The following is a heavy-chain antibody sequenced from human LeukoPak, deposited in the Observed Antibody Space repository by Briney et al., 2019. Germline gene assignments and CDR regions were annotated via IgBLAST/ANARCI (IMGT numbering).Heavy chain of an antibody. Sequence: PSETLSLTCTVSGGSISSSSYYWGWIRQPPGKWLEWIGSIYYSGSTYYNPSLKSRVTISVDTSKNQFSLKLSSVTAADTDVYYCARHVAVNSRYYYYYYMDVWAKGTTVTVFS. CDR3: ARHVAVNSRYYYYYYMDV. CDR2: IYYSGST. V-gene: IGHV4-39*01. CDR1: GGSISSSSYY. D-gene: IGHD4-23*01. J-gene: IGHJ6*03.